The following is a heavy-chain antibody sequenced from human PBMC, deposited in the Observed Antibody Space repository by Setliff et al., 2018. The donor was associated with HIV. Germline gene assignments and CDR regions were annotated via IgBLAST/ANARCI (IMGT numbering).Heavy chain of an antibody. CDR2: ISSTATII. CDR1: GFTFSDYY. J-gene: IGHJ4*02. D-gene: IGHD5-12*01. CDR3: ARASAQGYSDYESPFDY. V-gene: IGHV3-11*04. Sequence: GGSLRLSCAASGFTFSDYYMSWIRQAPGKGLEWVSYISSTATIIYYADSVKGRFTISRDNAKNSLYLQMNSLRAEDTAVYYCARASAQGYSDYESPFDYWGQGARVTVSS.